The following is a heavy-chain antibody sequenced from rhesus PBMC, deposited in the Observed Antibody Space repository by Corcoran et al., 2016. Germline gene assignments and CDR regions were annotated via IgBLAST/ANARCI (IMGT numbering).Heavy chain of an antibody. CDR3: ARGSYYSGSSDY. J-gene: IGHJ4*01. V-gene: IGHV4-65*01. CDR1: GGSISSSNW. D-gene: IGHD3-16*01. CDR2: ISGSSGST. Sequence: QVQLQESGPGLVKPSETLSLTCAVSGGSISSSNWWSWIRQPPGKGLEWIGYISGSSGSTYDNPSLNSRVTISTDTSKNQCALKLSAVTAADTAVYYCARGSYYSGSSDYWGQGVLVTVSS.